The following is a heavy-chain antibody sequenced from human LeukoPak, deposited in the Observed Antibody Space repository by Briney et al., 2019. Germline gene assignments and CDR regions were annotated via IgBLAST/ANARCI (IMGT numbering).Heavy chain of an antibody. D-gene: IGHD6-19*01. CDR2: ISGSGGGT. CDR3: AKSGGGSGWLY. Sequence: AGGSLRLSCAASGFTFSSSAMSWVRQAPGKGLEWLSGISGSGGGTYYADSVKGRFTISRDDSKNTLYLQMHSLRAKDTAVYYCAKSGGGSGWLYWGQGTLVTVSS. J-gene: IGHJ4*02. V-gene: IGHV3-23*01. CDR1: GFTFSSSA.